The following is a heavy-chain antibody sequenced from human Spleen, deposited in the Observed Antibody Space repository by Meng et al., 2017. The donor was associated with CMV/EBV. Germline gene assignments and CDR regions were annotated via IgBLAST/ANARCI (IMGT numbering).Heavy chain of an antibody. CDR3: ARDSPSLYSSSSGIDF. Sequence: ASVKVSCKASGYTFTGYYMHWVRQAPGQGLEWMGWINPNSGGTNYAQKFQGRVTMTRDTSISTAYMELSRLRSDDTAVYYCARDSPSLYSSSSGIDFWGQGTLVTVSS. V-gene: IGHV1-2*02. CDR2: INPNSGGT. D-gene: IGHD6-6*01. J-gene: IGHJ4*02. CDR1: GYTFTGYY.